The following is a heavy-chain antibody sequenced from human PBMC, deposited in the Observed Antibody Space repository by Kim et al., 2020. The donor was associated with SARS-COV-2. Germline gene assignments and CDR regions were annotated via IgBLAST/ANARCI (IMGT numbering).Heavy chain of an antibody. D-gene: IGHD6-19*01. J-gene: IGHJ4*02. CDR1: GDSVSSDNAA. CDR3: ARSLIAVAGAFDY. V-gene: IGHV6-1*01. CDR2: TYYRSRWYN. Sequence: SETLSLTCAMSGDSVSSDNAAWSWIRQSPSRGLEWLGRTYYRSRWYNEYATSVKSRITINPDTCKNQFSLQLRSVTPEDTAVYYCARSLIAVAGAFDYWGQGTLVTVSS.